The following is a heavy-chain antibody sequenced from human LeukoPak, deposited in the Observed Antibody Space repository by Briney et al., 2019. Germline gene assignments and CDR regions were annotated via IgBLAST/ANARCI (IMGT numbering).Heavy chain of an antibody. CDR2: ISSNGYNT. V-gene: IGHV3-64D*09. Sequence: GGSLRLSCAASGFTFSSYAMHWVRQAPGKGLEYVSAISSNGYNTYYADSVNGRFTISRDSSKNTLYLQMSSLRAEDTAVYYCVKDKYSNGWYYFDYWGQGTLVTVSS. CDR1: GFTFSSYA. J-gene: IGHJ4*02. CDR3: VKDKYSNGWYYFDY. D-gene: IGHD6-19*01.